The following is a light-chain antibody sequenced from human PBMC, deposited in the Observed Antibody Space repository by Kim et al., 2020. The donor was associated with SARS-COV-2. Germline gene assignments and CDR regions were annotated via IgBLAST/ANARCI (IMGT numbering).Light chain of an antibody. V-gene: IGLV3-1*01. J-gene: IGLJ1*01. Sequence: GSPGQTATITCSGDKLGDKYACWYQHKPGQSPVLIIYQDNKRPSGIPERFSGSNSGDTATLTISGTQPMDEADYYCQAWDSSTAVFGSGTKVTVL. CDR2: QDN. CDR3: QAWDSSTAV. CDR1: KLGDKY.